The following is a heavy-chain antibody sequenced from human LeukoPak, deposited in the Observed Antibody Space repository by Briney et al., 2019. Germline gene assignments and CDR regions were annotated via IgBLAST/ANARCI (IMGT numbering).Heavy chain of an antibody. D-gene: IGHD2-15*01. CDR3: ARGRGYCSGGSCYSGILGDYSRGYFDY. J-gene: IGHJ4*02. V-gene: IGHV1-46*01. Sequence: ASVKVSCKASGYTLTSYYMHWVRQAPGQGLEWMGIINPSGGSRNYAQKFQGRVTMTRDTSTSTVYMELSSLRSEDTAVYYCARGRGYCSGGSCYSGILGDYSRGYFDYWGQGTLVTVSS. CDR1: GYTLTSYY. CDR2: INPSGGSR.